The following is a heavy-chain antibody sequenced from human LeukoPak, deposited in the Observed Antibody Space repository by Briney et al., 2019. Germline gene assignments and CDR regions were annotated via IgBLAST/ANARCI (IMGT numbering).Heavy chain of an antibody. CDR3: AKTRSYAPSDY. CDR2: ISYDGSNK. D-gene: IGHD1-26*01. Sequence: GGSLRLSCAASGFTFSSYGMHWVRQAPGKGLEWVAVISYDGSNKYYADSVKGRFTISRDNSKNTLYLQMNSLRAEDTAVYYCAKTRSYAPSDYWGQGTLVTVSS. J-gene: IGHJ4*02. V-gene: IGHV3-30*18. CDR1: GFTFSSYG.